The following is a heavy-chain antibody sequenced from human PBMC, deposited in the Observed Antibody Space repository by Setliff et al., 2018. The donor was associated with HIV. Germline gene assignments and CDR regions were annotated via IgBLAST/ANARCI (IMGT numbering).Heavy chain of an antibody. J-gene: IGHJ4*02. Sequence: SETLSLTCTVSGDSISTDYWTWIRQPPGKGLEWIGYIYNSASSSYNPSLKSRVTISVDTSKNQFSLKLSSVTAADTAVYYCARHSPSDYWGQGTLVTVSS. CDR3: ARHSPSDY. CDR1: GDSISTDY. V-gene: IGHV4-59*08. CDR2: IYNSASS.